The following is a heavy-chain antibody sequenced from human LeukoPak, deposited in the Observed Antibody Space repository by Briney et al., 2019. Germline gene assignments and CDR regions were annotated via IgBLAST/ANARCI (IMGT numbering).Heavy chain of an antibody. Sequence: GGSLRLSCAASGFTFSSYWMSWVRQAPGKGLEWVANIKQDGSEKYYVDSVKGRFTISRDNAKNSLYLQMNSLRAEDTAVYYCAKDRPIDYYDSSGPAGDDAFDIWGQGTMVTVSS. J-gene: IGHJ3*02. CDR1: GFTFSSYW. V-gene: IGHV3-7*01. CDR3: AKDRPIDYYDSSGPAGDDAFDI. D-gene: IGHD3-22*01. CDR2: IKQDGSEK.